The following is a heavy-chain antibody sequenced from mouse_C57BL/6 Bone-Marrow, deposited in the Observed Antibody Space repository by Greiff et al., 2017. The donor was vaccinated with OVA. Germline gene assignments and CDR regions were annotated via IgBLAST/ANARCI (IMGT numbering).Heavy chain of an antibody. CDR3: ARVYYYGSSSYASDY. CDR2: IDPSDSYT. CDR1: GYTFTSYW. V-gene: IGHV1-59*01. Sequence: VQLQQPGAELVRPGTSVKLSCKASGYTFTSYWMHWVKQRPGQGLEWIGVIDPSDSYTNYNQKFKGKATLTVDTSSSTAYMQLSSLTSEDSAVYYCARVYYYGSSSYASDYWGQGNSVTVSA. J-gene: IGHJ4*01. D-gene: IGHD1-1*01.